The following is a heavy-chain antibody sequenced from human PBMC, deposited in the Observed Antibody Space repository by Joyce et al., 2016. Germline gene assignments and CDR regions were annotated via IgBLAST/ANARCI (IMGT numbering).Heavy chain of an antibody. D-gene: IGHD2-15*01. CDR1: GDSVSGCSPS. Sequence: QVQLQQSGPGLVKPSQTLSLTCAISGDSVSGCSPSWNWIRPSPSRGLEWLGRTYDRSKWYNDYAMSVKSRITVNADPSKNQFTLHLNSVTPEDTSVYYCARGGRNNYHYYLDVWGKGTTVTVSS. V-gene: IGHV6-1*01. CDR2: TYDRSKWYN. J-gene: IGHJ6*03. CDR3: ARGGRNNYHYYLDV.